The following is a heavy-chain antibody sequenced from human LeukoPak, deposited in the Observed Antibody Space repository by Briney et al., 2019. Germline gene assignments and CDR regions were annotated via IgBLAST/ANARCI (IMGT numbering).Heavy chain of an antibody. Sequence: PSETLSLTCTVSGGSINSYWSWIRQPAGKGLEWIGRISGSGTITYNPALQRRLSISIDTSKNQFSLKLMSVTAADTAVYYCARDSGTTGEVKFDPWGQGTLVTVSS. J-gene: IGHJ5*02. CDR1: GGSINSY. CDR3: ARDSGTTGEVKFDP. CDR2: ISGSGTI. D-gene: IGHD3-10*01. V-gene: IGHV4-4*07.